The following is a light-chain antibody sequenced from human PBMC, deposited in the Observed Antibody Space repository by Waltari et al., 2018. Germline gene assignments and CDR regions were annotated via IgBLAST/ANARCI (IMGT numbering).Light chain of an antibody. J-gene: IGLJ2*01. Sequence: QSALTQPASVSGSPGQSITNSCTGTSSDVGGYNYVSWYQQHPGKAPKLIIYDVSERPSGVSTRFSGSKSGNTASLTISGLQAEDEADYYCSSYRTTTTRLFGGGTKVTVL. CDR1: SSDVGGYNY. V-gene: IGLV2-14*03. CDR2: DVS. CDR3: SSYRTTTTRL.